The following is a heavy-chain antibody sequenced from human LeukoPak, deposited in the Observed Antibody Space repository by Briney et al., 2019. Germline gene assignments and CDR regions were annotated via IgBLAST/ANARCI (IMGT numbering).Heavy chain of an antibody. CDR3: AAGSYFDH. D-gene: IGHD3-10*01. J-gene: IGHJ4*02. CDR2: IKPDGSEK. CDR1: GFTFRSYW. V-gene: IGHV3-7*01. Sequence: GGSLRLFCAASGFTFRSYWMSWARQAPGKRLECVTNIKPDGSEKYYVDSVKGRFTISRDNAKNSLYLQMNGLRADDTAVYYCAAGSYFDHWGQGTLVAVSS.